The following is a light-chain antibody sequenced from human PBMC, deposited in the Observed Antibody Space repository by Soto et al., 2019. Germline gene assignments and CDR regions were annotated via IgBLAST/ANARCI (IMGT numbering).Light chain of an antibody. J-gene: IGLJ7*01. Sequence: QSVLTQPPSASGTPGQRVTISYSGSSSNIGSNYVYWYQQFPGTAPKLLIYRDYQRPSGVPDRFSGSKSGTSASLAISGLRSEDEADYYCAAWDDSLSDAVFGGGTQLTVL. V-gene: IGLV1-47*01. CDR3: AAWDDSLSDAV. CDR2: RDY. CDR1: SSNIGSNY.